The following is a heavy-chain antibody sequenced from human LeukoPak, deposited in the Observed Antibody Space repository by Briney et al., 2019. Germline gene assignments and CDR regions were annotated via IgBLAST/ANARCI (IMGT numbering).Heavy chain of an antibody. CDR1: GYTFTSYA. CDR3: ARPPPRGDYYDSSGYYGDYYYYYMDV. J-gene: IGHJ6*03. V-gene: IGHV7-4-1*02. Sequence: ASVKVSCKASGYTFTSYAMNWVRQAPGQGLEWMGWINTNTGNPTYAQGFTGRFVFSLDTSVSTAYLQISSLKAEDTAVYYCARPPPRGDYYDSSGYYGDYYYYYMDVWGKGTTVTVSS. CDR2: INTNTGNP. D-gene: IGHD3-22*01.